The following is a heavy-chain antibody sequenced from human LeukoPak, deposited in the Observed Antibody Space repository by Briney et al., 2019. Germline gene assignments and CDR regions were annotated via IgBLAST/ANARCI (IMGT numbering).Heavy chain of an antibody. J-gene: IGHJ4*02. D-gene: IGHD3-22*01. CDR3: ARLSSGYCPPFDY. CDR2: ISYSGST. V-gene: IGHV4-59*08. CDR1: GGSISTYY. Sequence: SETLSLTCTVSGGSISTYYWSWIRQPPGKGLEWIAHISYSGSTSYNPSLKSRVTISVDTSNNQFSLELTSVTAADTAVYYCARLSSGYCPPFDYWGQGTVVSVSS.